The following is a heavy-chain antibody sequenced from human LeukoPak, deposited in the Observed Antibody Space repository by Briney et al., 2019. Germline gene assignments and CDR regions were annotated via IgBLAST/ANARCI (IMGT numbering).Heavy chain of an antibody. CDR1: GYTFTGYY. CDR2: MNPNRGNT. D-gene: IGHD6-13*01. J-gene: IGHJ6*03. V-gene: IGHV1-8*03. Sequence: ASVKVSCKASGYTFTGYYMHWVRQAPGQGLEWMGWMNPNRGNTGYAQKFQGRVTITRNTSISTAYMELSSLRSEDTAVYYCARVGYSSSWYGYYYYYMDVWGKGTTVTVSS. CDR3: ARVGYSSSWYGYYYYYMDV.